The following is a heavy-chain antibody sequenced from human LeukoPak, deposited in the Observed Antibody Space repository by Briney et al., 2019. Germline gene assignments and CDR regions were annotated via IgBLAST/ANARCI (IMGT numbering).Heavy chain of an antibody. CDR2: ISGSSGST. Sequence: PGGSLRLSCAASGFXFSSFAMSWVRQAPGKGLEWVSAISGSSGSTYYADSVKGRFTISRDNSKNTLHLQMNSLRADDTAIYYCARLSGSYKLDYWGQGTLVTVSS. CDR3: ARLSGSYKLDY. D-gene: IGHD1-26*01. V-gene: IGHV3-23*01. J-gene: IGHJ4*02. CDR1: GFXFSSFA.